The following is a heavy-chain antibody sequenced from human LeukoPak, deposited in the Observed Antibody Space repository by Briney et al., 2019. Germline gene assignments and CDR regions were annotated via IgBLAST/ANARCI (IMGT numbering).Heavy chain of an antibody. D-gene: IGHD1-26*01. CDR2: ISYDGSNK. CDR1: GFTFSSYG. V-gene: IGHV3-30*18. Sequence: GRSLRLSCAASGFTFSSYGMHWVRQAPGKGLEWVAVISYDGSNKYYADSVKGRFTISRDNSKNTLYLQMNSLRAEDTAVYYCAKGDNYFDYWGQGTLVTVSS. CDR3: AKGDNYFDY. J-gene: IGHJ4*02.